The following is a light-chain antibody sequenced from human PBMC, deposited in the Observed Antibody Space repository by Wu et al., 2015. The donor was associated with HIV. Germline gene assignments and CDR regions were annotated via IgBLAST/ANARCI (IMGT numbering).Light chain of an antibody. Sequence: DIQMTQSPSTLSASVGDRVSITCRASQSIGSWLAWYQQKPGTPPNLLIYKASSLESGVPSRFSGSGSGTGFTLTISSLQPDDFAIYYCQQYSTYSSYTFGQGTKLEIK. CDR3: QQYSTYSSYT. CDR1: QSIGSW. J-gene: IGKJ2*01. CDR2: KAS. V-gene: IGKV1-5*03.